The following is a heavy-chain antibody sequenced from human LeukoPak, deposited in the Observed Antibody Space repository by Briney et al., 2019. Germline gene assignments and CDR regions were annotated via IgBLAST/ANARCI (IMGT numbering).Heavy chain of an antibody. CDR3: ARGGGLDV. Sequence: GGSLRLSCVVSGFTVSSNYMSWVRQAPGKGLEWVASINHNGNVNYYVDSVKGRFTISRDNAKNSLYLQMSNLRAEDTAVYFCARGGGLDVWGQGATVTVSS. CDR1: GFTVSSNY. J-gene: IGHJ6*02. CDR2: INHNGNVN. V-gene: IGHV3-7*03. D-gene: IGHD3-16*01.